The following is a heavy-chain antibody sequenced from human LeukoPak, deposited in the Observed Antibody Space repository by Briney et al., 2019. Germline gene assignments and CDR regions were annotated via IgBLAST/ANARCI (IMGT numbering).Heavy chain of an antibody. D-gene: IGHD2-15*01. CDR1: GFTFSSYA. Sequence: QPGGSLRLSCAASGFTFSSYAMGWVRQAPGKGLEWVSAISGSGGSTYYADSVKGRFTISRDNSKNTLYLQMNSLRAEDTAVYYCAKDPPYCSGGSCRNYFDYWGQGTLVTVSS. V-gene: IGHV3-23*01. CDR2: ISGSGGST. J-gene: IGHJ4*02. CDR3: AKDPPYCSGGSCRNYFDY.